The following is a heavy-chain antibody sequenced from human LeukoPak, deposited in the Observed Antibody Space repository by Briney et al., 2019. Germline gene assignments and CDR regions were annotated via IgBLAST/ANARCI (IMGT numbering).Heavy chain of an antibody. CDR2: ISSDGRNK. Sequence: PGGSLRLSCAASGFSFSYYAMYWVRQAPGKGPEWVAVISSDGRNKYYADSVKGRFTISRDNSKNTLYLQMNSLRAEDTAVYYCARSYYYDSSGYPDYWGQGTLVTVSS. CDR1: GFSFSYYA. J-gene: IGHJ4*02. CDR3: ARSYYYDSSGYPDY. D-gene: IGHD3-22*01. V-gene: IGHV3-30*04.